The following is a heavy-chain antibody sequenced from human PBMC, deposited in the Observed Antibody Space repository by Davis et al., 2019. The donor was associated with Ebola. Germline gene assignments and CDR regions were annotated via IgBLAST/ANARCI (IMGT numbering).Heavy chain of an antibody. V-gene: IGHV1-69*02. CDR3: ATSHQRTDYGDYVGFDY. D-gene: IGHD4-17*01. Sequence: SVKVSCKASGGTFSSYTISWVRQAPGQGLEWMGRIIPILGIANYAQKFQGRVTITADESTSTAYMELSSLKASDTAMYYCATSHQRTDYGDYVGFDYWGQGTLVTVSS. J-gene: IGHJ4*02. CDR1: GGTFSSYT. CDR2: IIPILGIA.